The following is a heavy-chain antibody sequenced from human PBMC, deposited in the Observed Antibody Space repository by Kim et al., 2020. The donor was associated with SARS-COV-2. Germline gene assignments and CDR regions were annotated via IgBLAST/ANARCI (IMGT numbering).Heavy chain of an antibody. D-gene: IGHD3-3*01. CDR1: GFNLGDYA. V-gene: IGHV3-9*01. J-gene: IGHJ2*01. Sequence: GGSLRLSCAASGFNLGDYAMHWVRQAPGKGLEWVSGISWNSGSIGYADSVKGRFTISRDNAKNSLYLRMNSLRAEDTALYYCAKDSAIFGGGYFDLWGRGTVVTVSS. CDR2: ISWNSGSI. CDR3: AKDSAIFGGGYFDL.